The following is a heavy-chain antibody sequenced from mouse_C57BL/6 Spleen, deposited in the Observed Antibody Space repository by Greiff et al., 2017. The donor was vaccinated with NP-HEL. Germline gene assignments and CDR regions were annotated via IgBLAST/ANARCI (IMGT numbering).Heavy chain of an antibody. D-gene: IGHD2-3*01. CDR3: AKTLYDGYYDYYAMDY. J-gene: IGHJ4*01. V-gene: IGHV2-5*01. Sequence: QVQLKESGPGLVQPSQSLSITCTVSGFSLTSYGVHWVRQSPGKGLEWLGVIWRGGSTDYNAAFMSRLSITKDNSKSQVFFKMNSLQADDTAIYYCAKTLYDGYYDYYAMDYWGQGTSVTVSS. CDR2: IWRGGST. CDR1: GFSLTSYG.